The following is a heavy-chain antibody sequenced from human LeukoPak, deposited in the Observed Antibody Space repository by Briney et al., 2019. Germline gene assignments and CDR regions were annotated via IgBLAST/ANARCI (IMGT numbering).Heavy chain of an antibody. CDR1: GGSISSYY. CDR3: ARDSNDYLFDY. J-gene: IGHJ4*02. Sequence: MSSETLSLTCTVSGGSISSYYWSWIRQPAGKGLEWIGRIYTSGSANYNPSLKSRVTMSVDTSKNQFSLKLSSVTAADTAVYYCARDSNDYLFDYWGQGTLVTVSS. CDR2: IYTSGSA. D-gene: IGHD4-11*01. V-gene: IGHV4-4*07.